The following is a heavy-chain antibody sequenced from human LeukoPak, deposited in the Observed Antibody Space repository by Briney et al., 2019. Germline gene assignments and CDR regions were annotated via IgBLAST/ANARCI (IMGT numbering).Heavy chain of an antibody. D-gene: IGHD3-22*01. CDR3: AKDLYYYDSSGYLNLDY. V-gene: IGHV3-43*02. CDR1: GFTFDDYA. Sequence: GGSLRLSCAASGFTFDDYAMHWVRHAPGKGLEWVSLISGDGGSTYYADSVKGRFTISRDNSKNSLYLQMNSLRTEDTALYYCAKDLYYYDSSGYLNLDYWGQGTLVTVSS. J-gene: IGHJ4*02. CDR2: ISGDGGST.